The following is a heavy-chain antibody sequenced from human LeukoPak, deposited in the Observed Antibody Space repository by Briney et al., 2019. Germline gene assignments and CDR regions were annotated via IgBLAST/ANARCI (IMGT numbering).Heavy chain of an antibody. CDR3: AKDQGLPRYYFDY. Sequence: GGSLRLSCAASGFTFSSYAMSWVRQAPGRGLEWVSAISGSGGSTYYADPVKGRFTISRDNSKNTLYLQMNSLRAEDTAAYYCAKDQGLPRYYFDYWGQGTLVTVSS. CDR1: GFTFSSYA. J-gene: IGHJ4*02. CDR2: ISGSGGST. V-gene: IGHV3-23*01. D-gene: IGHD5-12*01.